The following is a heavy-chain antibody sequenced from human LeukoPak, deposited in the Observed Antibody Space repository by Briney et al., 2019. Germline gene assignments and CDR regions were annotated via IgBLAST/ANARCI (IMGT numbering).Heavy chain of an antibody. D-gene: IGHD2-15*01. Sequence: PSETLSLTCAVYGGSFSGYYWSWIRQPPGKGLEWIGEINHSGSTNYNPSLKSRVTISVDTSKNQFSLKLSSVTAADTAVYYCARGDIVVVVAAKTSGYFDYWGQGTLVTVSS. V-gene: IGHV4-34*01. CDR2: INHSGST. CDR1: GGSFSGYY. J-gene: IGHJ4*02. CDR3: ARGDIVVVVAAKTSGYFDY.